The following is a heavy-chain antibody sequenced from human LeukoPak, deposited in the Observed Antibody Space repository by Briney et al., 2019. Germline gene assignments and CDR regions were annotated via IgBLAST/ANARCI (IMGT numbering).Heavy chain of an antibody. J-gene: IGHJ3*02. CDR3: TRALAAPFDAFDI. V-gene: IGHV3-49*04. D-gene: IGHD2-15*01. CDR1: GFTFGDYA. CDR2: IRSKAYGGTT. Sequence: GGSLRLSCTASGFTFGDYAMSWVRQAPGKGLEWVGFIRSKAYGGTTEYAASVKGRFTISRDDSKSIAYLQMNSLKTEDTAVYYCTRALAAPFDAFDIWGQGTMVTVSS.